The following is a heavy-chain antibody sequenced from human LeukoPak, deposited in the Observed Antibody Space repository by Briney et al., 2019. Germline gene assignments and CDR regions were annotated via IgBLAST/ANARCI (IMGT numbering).Heavy chain of an antibody. D-gene: IGHD2-2*01. Sequence: GGSLRLSCAGSGFTFSSYAMSWVRQAPGKGLEWVSVISSTGGSTFYADSVKGRFTISRDNSKSTMFLQMNSLRAEDTAVYYCAKSENLLYYFDYWGQGTLVTVSS. CDR1: GFTFSSYA. CDR2: ISSTGGST. J-gene: IGHJ4*02. V-gene: IGHV3-23*01. CDR3: AKSENLLYYFDY.